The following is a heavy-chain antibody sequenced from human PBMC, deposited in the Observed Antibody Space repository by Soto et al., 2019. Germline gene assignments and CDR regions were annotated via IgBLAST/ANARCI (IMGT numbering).Heavy chain of an antibody. CDR3: ASTYYDFGSGWIPLRNRHIDD. CDR1: GFTFSDYY. Sequence: QVQLLGSGGGLVKPGRPLRLSCAASGFTFSDYYMSWIRQAPGKGLEWVSYSRSSGSTIYYADSVKGRFTISRDNAKNSLYMQMNNLRAGGTAVYYCASTYYDFGSGWIPLRNRHIDDWGQGTMVTVSS. D-gene: IGHD3-3*01. CDR2: SRSSGSTI. J-gene: IGHJ4*02. V-gene: IGHV3-11*01.